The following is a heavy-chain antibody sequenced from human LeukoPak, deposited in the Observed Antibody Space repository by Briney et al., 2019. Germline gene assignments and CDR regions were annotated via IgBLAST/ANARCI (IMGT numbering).Heavy chain of an antibody. CDR3: TTDRHYDFWSGYDY. CDR1: GFTFSNAW. V-gene: IGHV3-15*01. CDR2: IKSKTDGGTT. D-gene: IGHD3-3*01. J-gene: IGHJ4*02. Sequence: GGSLRLSCAASGFTFSNAWMSWVRQAPGKGLEWVDRIKSKTDGGTTDYAAPVKGRFTISRDDSKNTLYLQMNSLKTEDTAVYYCTTDRHYDFWSGYDYWGQGTLVTVSS.